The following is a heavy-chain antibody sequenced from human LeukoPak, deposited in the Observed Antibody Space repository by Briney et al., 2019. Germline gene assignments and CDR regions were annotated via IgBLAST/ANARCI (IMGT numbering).Heavy chain of an antibody. V-gene: IGHV3-48*01. J-gene: IGHJ6*03. CDR1: GYTFSNYN. CDR2: ISSSSGSI. CDR3: ARDGFQLVRGYYYYYMDV. Sequence: GGSLRLSCAASGYTFSNYNMNWVRQAPGKGLEWISYISSSSGSIYYAESVKGRFTISRDNAKNSLSLHMNSLRAEDTAVYYCARDGFQLVRGYYYYYMDVWGKGTTVTVSS. D-gene: IGHD6-6*01.